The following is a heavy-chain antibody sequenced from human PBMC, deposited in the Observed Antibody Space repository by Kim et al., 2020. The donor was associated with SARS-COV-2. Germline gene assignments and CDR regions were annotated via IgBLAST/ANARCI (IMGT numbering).Heavy chain of an antibody. Sequence: TYYNPSLKTRVTIFVDTSKNQFSLKLSSVTAPDTAVYYCARHILTNNWFDPWGQGALVTVSS. J-gene: IGHJ5*02. CDR2: T. V-gene: IGHV4-39*01. D-gene: IGHD3-9*01. CDR3: ARHILTNNWFDP.